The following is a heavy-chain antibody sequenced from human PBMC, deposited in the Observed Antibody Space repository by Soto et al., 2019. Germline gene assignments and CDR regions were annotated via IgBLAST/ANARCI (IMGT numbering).Heavy chain of an antibody. V-gene: IGHV3-23*01. CDR3: AKGGCSGVSCGWFDP. CDR1: GFTFSDYA. D-gene: IGHD2-15*01. CDR2: ISGSGGDT. J-gene: IGHJ5*02. Sequence: EVQLLESGGRLVQPGGSLRLSCAASGFTFSDYARNWVRQAPGKGLEWVSGISGSGGDTYYADSVNGRFTISRDNSKYTLYLQMSSLRGEDTAVYLCAKGGCSGVSCGWFDPWGQGNLVTVSS.